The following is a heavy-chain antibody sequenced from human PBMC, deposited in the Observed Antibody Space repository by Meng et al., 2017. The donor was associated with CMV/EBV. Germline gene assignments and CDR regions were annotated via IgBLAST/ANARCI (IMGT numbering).Heavy chain of an antibody. Sequence: ASVKVSCKASGYTFTSYGISWVRQAPGQGLEWMGWISAYNGNTNYAQKLQGRVTITTDESTSTAYMELSSLRSEDTAVYYCAREGQSGVPAAIYGFWFDPWGQGTLVTVSS. V-gene: IGHV1-18*01. CDR2: ISAYNGNT. D-gene: IGHD2-2*02. J-gene: IGHJ5*02. CDR3: AREGQSGVPAAIYGFWFDP. CDR1: GYTFTSYG.